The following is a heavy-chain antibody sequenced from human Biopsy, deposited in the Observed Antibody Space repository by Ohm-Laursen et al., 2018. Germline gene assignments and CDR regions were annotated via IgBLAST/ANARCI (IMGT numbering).Heavy chain of an antibody. CDR3: AKCMTGGSNYYFHH. CDR2: IWYDGSNK. D-gene: IGHD2-8*01. CDR1: GFTFSSYG. V-gene: IGHV3-33*06. Sequence: SLRLSCAAPGFTFSSYGMHWVRQAPGKGLEWVAAIWYDGSNKNYADSVKGRFTISRDNSKNTLYLQMNSLRGEDTAVYYCAKCMTGGSNYYFHHCGQGTLVTASS. J-gene: IGHJ4*02.